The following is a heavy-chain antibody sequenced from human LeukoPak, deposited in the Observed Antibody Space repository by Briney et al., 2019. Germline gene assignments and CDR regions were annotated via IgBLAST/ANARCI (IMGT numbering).Heavy chain of an antibody. Sequence: GGSLRLSCAASGFTFDDYAMHWVRQAPGKGQEWVSGISWNSGSIGYADSVKGRFTISRDNAKNSLYLQMNSLRAEDTALYYCAKDRREWLQLLDYWGQGTLVTVSS. J-gene: IGHJ4*02. V-gene: IGHV3-9*01. D-gene: IGHD5-24*01. CDR3: AKDRREWLQLLDY. CDR1: GFTFDDYA. CDR2: ISWNSGSI.